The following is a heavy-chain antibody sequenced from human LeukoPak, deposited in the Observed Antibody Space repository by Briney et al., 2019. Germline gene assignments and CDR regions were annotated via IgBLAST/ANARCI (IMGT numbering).Heavy chain of an antibody. Sequence: SETLSLTCAVSGDSISNFYWSWIRQPPGKGLEWIGYIYYSGSTNYNPSLKSRVTISVDTSKNQFSLKLSSVTAADTAVYYCAREVVAAAGTVDYWGQGTLVIVSS. D-gene: IGHD6-13*01. CDR2: IYYSGST. CDR1: GDSISNFY. CDR3: AREVVAAAGTVDY. V-gene: IGHV4-59*01. J-gene: IGHJ4*02.